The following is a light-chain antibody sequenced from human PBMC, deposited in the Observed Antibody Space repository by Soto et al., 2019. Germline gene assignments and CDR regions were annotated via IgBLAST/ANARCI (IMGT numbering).Light chain of an antibody. CDR1: QSVSGSF. J-gene: IGKJ1*01. V-gene: IGKV3-20*01. CDR2: GAS. Sequence: EIVLTQSPGTLSLSPGDRAALSCRASQSVSGSFLAWYQQKPGQAPRLLIYGASSRATGIPDRFSGSGSGTDFTLTISRLEPEDFAVYHCQHYGYSPTFGQGTKVEIK. CDR3: QHYGYSPT.